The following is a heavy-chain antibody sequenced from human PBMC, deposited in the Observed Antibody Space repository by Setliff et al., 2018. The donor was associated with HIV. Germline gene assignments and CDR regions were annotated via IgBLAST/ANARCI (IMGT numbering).Heavy chain of an antibody. D-gene: IGHD3-3*01. V-gene: IGHV5-51*01. CDR3: ARHTRQLEFLEWLSPHYYHYYYMDV. CDR2: IYPGDSDT. CDR1: GYSFSTYW. Sequence: GESLKISCKGSGYSFSTYWIGWVRQMPGKGLEWMGIIYPGDSDTPYSPSFQGQVTISADKSISTAYLQWSSLKASDTAMYYCARHTRQLEFLEWLSPHYYHYYYMDVWGQGTTVTVSS. J-gene: IGHJ6*03.